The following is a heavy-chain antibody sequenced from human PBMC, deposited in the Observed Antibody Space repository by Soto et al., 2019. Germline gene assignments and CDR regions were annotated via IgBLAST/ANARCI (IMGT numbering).Heavy chain of an antibody. CDR3: AKGSLRFLGHYYGMDV. Sequence: HPGGSLRLSCAASGFTFSSYGMHWVRQAPGKWLEWVAVISYDGSNKYCADSVKGRFTISRDNSKNTLYLQMNSLRAEDTAVYYCAKGSLRFLGHYYGMDVWGQGXKVTVSS. CDR1: GFTFSSYG. J-gene: IGHJ6*02. D-gene: IGHD3-3*01. V-gene: IGHV3-30*18. CDR2: ISYDGSNK.